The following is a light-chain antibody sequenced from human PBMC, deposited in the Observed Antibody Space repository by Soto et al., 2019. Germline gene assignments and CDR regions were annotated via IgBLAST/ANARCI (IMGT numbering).Light chain of an antibody. Sequence: EIVLKQSPGTLSLSQGERATLSCRASQSVRSDYLAWYQQKPGQAPRLLIYDASNRATGIPARFSGSGSGTDFTLTISSLEPEDFAVYYCQQRSNWPPFGGGTKVDI. CDR1: QSVRSDY. CDR2: DAS. CDR3: QQRSNWPP. V-gene: IGKV3-11*01. J-gene: IGKJ4*01.